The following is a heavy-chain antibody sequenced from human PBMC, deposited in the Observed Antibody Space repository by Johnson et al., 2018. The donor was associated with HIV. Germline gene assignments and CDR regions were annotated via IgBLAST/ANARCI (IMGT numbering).Heavy chain of an antibody. D-gene: IGHD2-15*01. J-gene: IGHJ3*02. CDR2: IYSGGST. CDR3: AKDRWVGVGDAFDI. V-gene: IGHV3-NL1*01. CDR1: GFTFSSYG. Sequence: QVLLVESGGGVVQPGRSLRLSCAASGFTFSSYGMHWVRQAPGKGLEWVSVIYSGGSTYYADPVKGRFTISSDNSKNTLYLQMNSLRAEDTAVYYCAKDRWVGVGDAFDIWGQGTMVTVSS.